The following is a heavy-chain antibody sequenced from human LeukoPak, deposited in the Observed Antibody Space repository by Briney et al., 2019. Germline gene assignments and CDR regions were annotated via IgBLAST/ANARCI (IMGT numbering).Heavy chain of an antibody. D-gene: IGHD2-8*01. Sequence: SETLSLTCTVSGGSISSYYWSWIRQPPGKGLEWIGYIYYSGSTNYNPSLKSRVTISVDTSKNQFSLKLSSVTAVDTAVYYCARGNGGYVGYWGQGTLVTVSS. CDR2: IYYSGST. J-gene: IGHJ4*02. V-gene: IGHV4-59*01. CDR1: GGSISSYY. CDR3: ARGNGGYVGY.